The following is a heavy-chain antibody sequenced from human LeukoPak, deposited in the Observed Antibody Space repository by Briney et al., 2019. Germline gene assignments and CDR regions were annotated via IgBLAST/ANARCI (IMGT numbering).Heavy chain of an antibody. CDR3: ASDYVDTAMVRGDYFDY. V-gene: IGHV1-2*02. CDR1: GYTFTGYY. CDR2: INPNSGGT. J-gene: IGHJ4*02. D-gene: IGHD5-18*01. Sequence: ASVTVSSTASGYTFTGYYMHWVRQAPGQGLEWMGWINPNSGGTNYAQKFQGRVTMTRDTSISTAYMELSRLRSDDTAVYYCASDYVDTAMVRGDYFDYWGQGTLVTVSS.